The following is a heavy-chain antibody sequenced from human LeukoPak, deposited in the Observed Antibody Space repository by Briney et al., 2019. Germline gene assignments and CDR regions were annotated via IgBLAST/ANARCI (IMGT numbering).Heavy chain of an antibody. CDR3: ARDRNSWAYYDY. V-gene: IGHV1-46*01. Sequence: ASVKVSCKASGYTFTSYYMHWVRQAPRQGLEWMEIINPSGGSTSYAQKFQGRVTMTRDTSTSTVYMELSSLRSEDTAVYYCARDRNSWAYYDYWGQGTLVTVSS. J-gene: IGHJ4*02. D-gene: IGHD2/OR15-2a*01. CDR2: INPSGGST. CDR1: GYTFTSYY.